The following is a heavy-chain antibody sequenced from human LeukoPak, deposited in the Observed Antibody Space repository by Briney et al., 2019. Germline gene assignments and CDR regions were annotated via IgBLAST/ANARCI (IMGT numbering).Heavy chain of an antibody. Sequence: SGTLCLSCAVSGVSFSGYSRSWIRQPPGKGLEWIGEINHSGDTTYNPSLKSRITVSVDTSKNQLSLKLSSVTAADTAVYYCARGRIGWYCSGGSCYYFDYWGQGTLVSVSS. V-gene: IGHV4-34*01. CDR2: INHSGDT. D-gene: IGHD2-15*01. J-gene: IGHJ4*02. CDR1: GVSFSGYS. CDR3: ARGRIGWYCSGGSCYYFDY.